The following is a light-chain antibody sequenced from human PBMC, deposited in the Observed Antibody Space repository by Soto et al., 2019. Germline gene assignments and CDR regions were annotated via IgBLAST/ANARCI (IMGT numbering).Light chain of an antibody. CDR2: NVN. CDR1: SGDVGGYNY. CDR3: QSFDSSLSGYV. J-gene: IGLJ1*01. V-gene: IGLV2-14*03. Sequence: GSPGQSITISCTGTSGDVGGYNYVSWYQHHPGKAPKLIIYNVNNRPSGISNRFSGSKSGNTASLTISGLQAEDEADYYCQSFDSSLSGYVFGTGTKVTVL.